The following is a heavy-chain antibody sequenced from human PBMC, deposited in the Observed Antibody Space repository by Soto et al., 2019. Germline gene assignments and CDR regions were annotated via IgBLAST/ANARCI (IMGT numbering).Heavy chain of an antibody. J-gene: IGHJ4*02. CDR2: MWFDGSTT. CDR3: AKNHNYYDRSGHYFGDGGFDY. CDR1: GFTFNNFG. Sequence: QVHLAESGGGVVQPGRSLRLSCVASGFTFNNFGMHWVRQAPGKGLEWLAVMWFDGSTTYYADSVRGRCTISRDNSKNTLILEINSLRAEDTAVYYCAKNHNYYDRSGHYFGDGGFDYWGQGTRVTVSS. V-gene: IGHV3-33*03. D-gene: IGHD3-22*01.